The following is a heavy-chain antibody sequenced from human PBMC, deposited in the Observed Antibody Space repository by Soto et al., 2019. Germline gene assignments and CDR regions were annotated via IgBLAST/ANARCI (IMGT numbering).Heavy chain of an antibody. D-gene: IGHD2-8*01. CDR3: ARGRGRGYCTNGVCYTRYFQH. J-gene: IGHJ1*01. CDR2: IYHSGST. V-gene: IGHV4-38-2*02. Sequence: SETLSLTCTVSGYSISSGYYWGWIRQPPGKGLEGIGSIYHSGSTYYNPSLKSRVTISVDTSKNQFSLKLSSVTAADTAVYYCARGRGRGYCTNGVCYTRYFQHWGQGTLVTVSS. CDR1: GYSISSGYY.